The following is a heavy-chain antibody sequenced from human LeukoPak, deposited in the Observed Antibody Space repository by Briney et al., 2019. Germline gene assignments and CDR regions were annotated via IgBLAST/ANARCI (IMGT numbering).Heavy chain of an antibody. V-gene: IGHV4-61*01. J-gene: IGHJ3*02. D-gene: IGHD4-11*01. CDR3: ARADYSNYGDAFDI. Sequence: SETLSLTCTVSGGSVSSGSYYWSWIRQPPGKGLQWIGYIYYSGSTNYNPSLKSRVTISVDTSKNQFSLKLSSVIAADTAVYYCARADYSNYGDAFDIWGQGTMVTVSS. CDR2: IYYSGST. CDR1: GGSVSSGSYY.